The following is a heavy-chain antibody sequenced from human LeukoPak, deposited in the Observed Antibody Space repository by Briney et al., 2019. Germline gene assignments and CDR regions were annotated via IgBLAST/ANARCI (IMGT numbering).Heavy chain of an antibody. V-gene: IGHV3-11*01. Sequence: GGSLRLSCAASGFTFSDYYMSWIRQAPGKGLEWVSYISSSGSTIYYADSVKGRFTISRDNAKNSLYLQMNSLRAEDTAVYYCAREIGRFGELSSKGDWFDPWGQGTLVTVSS. CDR1: GFTFSDYY. J-gene: IGHJ5*02. CDR2: ISSSGSTI. CDR3: AREIGRFGELSSKGDWFDP. D-gene: IGHD3-10*01.